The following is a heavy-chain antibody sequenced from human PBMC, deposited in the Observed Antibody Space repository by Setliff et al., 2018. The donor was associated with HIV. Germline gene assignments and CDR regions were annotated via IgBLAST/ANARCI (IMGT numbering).Heavy chain of an antibody. V-gene: IGHV3-23*01. Sequence: PGGSLRLSCAASGFTFSDLYMSWIRQAPGKGLERVSDISGSGGRTYYADSVKGRFTISRDSSKNTLYLQMHSLRVEDTAVYYCATDCAVVGGTGSHNSWGQGTLVTVSS. J-gene: IGHJ5*02. CDR2: ISGSGGRT. CDR1: GFTFSDLY. CDR3: ATDCAVVGGTGSHNS. D-gene: IGHD1-26*01.